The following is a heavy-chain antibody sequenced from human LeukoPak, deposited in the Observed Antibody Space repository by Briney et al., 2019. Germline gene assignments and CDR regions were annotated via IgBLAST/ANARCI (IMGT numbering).Heavy chain of an antibody. V-gene: IGHV3-30*03. D-gene: IGHD4-17*01. J-gene: IGHJ6*02. Sequence: GGSLRLSCAASGFTFSSYGMHWVRQAPGKGLEWVAVISYDGSNKYYADSVKGRFTISRDNSKNTLYLQMNSLRAEDTAVYYCETSLDDYGDYGYYYGMDVWGQGTTVTVSS. CDR1: GFTFSSYG. CDR2: ISYDGSNK. CDR3: ETSLDDYGDYGYYYGMDV.